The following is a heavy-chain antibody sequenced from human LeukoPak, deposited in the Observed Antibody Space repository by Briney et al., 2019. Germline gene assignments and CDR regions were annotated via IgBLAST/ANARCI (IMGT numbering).Heavy chain of an antibody. V-gene: IGHV3-53*01. CDR1: GFTVSSNY. CDR3: AKGPRSYDFWSGYYVADAFDI. CDR2: IYSGGST. J-gene: IGHJ3*02. D-gene: IGHD3-3*01. Sequence: GGSLRLSCAASGFTVSSNYMSWVRQAPGKGLEWVSVIYSGGSTYYADSVKGRFTISRDNSKNTLYLQMNSLRAEDTAVYYCAKGPRSYDFWSGYYVADAFDIWGQGTMVTVSS.